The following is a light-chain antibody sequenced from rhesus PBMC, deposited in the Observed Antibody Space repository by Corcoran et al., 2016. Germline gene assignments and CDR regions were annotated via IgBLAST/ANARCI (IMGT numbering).Light chain of an antibody. CDR1: QTISSY. J-gene: IGKJ4*01. CDR3: QQHNSHPLT. V-gene: IGKV1-44*02. CDR2: SAS. Sequence: DIQMTQSPSSLSASIGDRVTITCRASQTISSYLAWYQQKPGKVPKLLIYSASRLEIGVPSRFSGSGSGTEFTLTISSLQPEDFATYYCQQHNSHPLTFGGGTKVDIK.